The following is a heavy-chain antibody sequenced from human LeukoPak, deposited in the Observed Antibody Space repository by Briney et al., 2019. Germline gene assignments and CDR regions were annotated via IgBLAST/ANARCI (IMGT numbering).Heavy chain of an antibody. V-gene: IGHV3-74*03. D-gene: IGHD7-27*01. CDR3: ARDLTGGDDY. CDR2: INREGGTT. CDR1: GFTFSSYW. Sequence: GGSLRLSCAASGFTFSSYWMHWVRQVPGKGLVWVSRINREGGTTTYADSVKGRFTISRDNAKNTLYLQMNSLRAEDTAVCFCARDLTGGDDYWGQGTLVTVSS. J-gene: IGHJ4*02.